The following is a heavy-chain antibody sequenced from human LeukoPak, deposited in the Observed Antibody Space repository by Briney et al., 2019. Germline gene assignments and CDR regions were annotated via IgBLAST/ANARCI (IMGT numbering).Heavy chain of an antibody. D-gene: IGHD1-26*01. J-gene: IGHJ6*03. CDR1: GFTFDDYT. V-gene: IGHV3-43*01. Sequence: GGSLRLSCAASGFTFDDYTMHWVRQAPGKGLEWVSLISWDGGSTYYADSVKGRFTISRDNARNSLYLQMNSLRGEDTAVYYCARDPYSGTYGDTYYYYMDVWGKGTTVTISS. CDR3: ARDPYSGTYGDTYYYYMDV. CDR2: ISWDGGST.